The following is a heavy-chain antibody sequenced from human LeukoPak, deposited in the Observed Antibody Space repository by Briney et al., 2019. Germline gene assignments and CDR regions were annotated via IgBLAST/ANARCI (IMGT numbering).Heavy chain of an antibody. Sequence: ASVKVSCKTSGYTFTAYYMHWVRQAPGQGLEWMGWIKPSTGDTNYAQNFQGRVAMTRDTSITTAYMELSRLRSEDTAVYYCARVVQSGSYHDDYWGQGTLVTVSS. CDR3: ARVVQSGSYHDDY. J-gene: IGHJ4*02. CDR2: IKPSTGDT. V-gene: IGHV1-2*02. D-gene: IGHD1-26*01. CDR1: GYTFTAYY.